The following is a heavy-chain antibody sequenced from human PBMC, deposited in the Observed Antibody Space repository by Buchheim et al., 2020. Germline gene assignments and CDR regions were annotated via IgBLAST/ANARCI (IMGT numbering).Heavy chain of an antibody. V-gene: IGHV3-30-3*01. CDR3: ASDPDTAMVTFDY. J-gene: IGHJ4*02. Sequence: QVQLVESGGGVVQPGRSLRLSCAASGFTFSSYAMHWVRQAPGKGLEWVAVISYDGSNKYYADSVKGRFPISRDNSKNTLYLQMNSLRAEDRAVYYCASDPDTAMVTFDYWGQGTL. CDR1: GFTFSSYA. CDR2: ISYDGSNK. D-gene: IGHD5-18*01.